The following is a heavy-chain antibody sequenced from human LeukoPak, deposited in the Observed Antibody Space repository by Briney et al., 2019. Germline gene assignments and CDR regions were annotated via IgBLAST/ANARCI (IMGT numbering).Heavy chain of an antibody. CDR3: ARLVAAADDYYGMDV. D-gene: IGHD6-13*01. Sequence: SGTLSLTCTVSGGSISSYYWSWIRQPPGKGLEWIGYIYYSGSTNYNPSLKSRVTISVDTSKNQFSLKLSSVTAADTAVYYCARLVAAADDYYGMDVWGQGTTVTVSS. V-gene: IGHV4-59*01. CDR2: IYYSGST. CDR1: GGSISSYY. J-gene: IGHJ6*02.